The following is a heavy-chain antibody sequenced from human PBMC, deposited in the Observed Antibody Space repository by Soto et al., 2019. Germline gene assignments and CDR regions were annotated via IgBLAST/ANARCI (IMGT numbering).Heavy chain of an antibody. D-gene: IGHD5-12*01. J-gene: IGHJ5*02. V-gene: IGHV4-30-4*01. CDR1: GGSISSGDYY. CDR3: AIDPRGYSGYVANWFDP. Sequence: PSETLSLTCTVSGGSISSGDYYWSWIRQPPGKGLEWIGYIYYSGSTYYNPSLKSRVTISVDTSKNQFSLKLSSVTAADTAVYYCAIDPRGYSGYVANWFDPWGQGTLVTVSS. CDR2: IYYSGST.